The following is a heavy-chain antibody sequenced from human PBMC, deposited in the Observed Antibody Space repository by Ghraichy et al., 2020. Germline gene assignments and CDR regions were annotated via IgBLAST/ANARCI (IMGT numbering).Heavy chain of an antibody. CDR2: IDHSGST. D-gene: IGHD2-15*01. J-gene: IGHJ4*02. V-gene: IGHV4-34*01. CDR1: SGSFSGYY. CDR3: ARVQSVVPTHEFDC. Sequence: SETLSLTCGVYSGSFSGYYGSWIRQPPGKGLEWIGEIDHSGSTDYNPSLRSRVTMSADTSNNQFSLNLSSVTAADTAVYYCARVQSVVPTHEFDCWGQGTLVTVSS.